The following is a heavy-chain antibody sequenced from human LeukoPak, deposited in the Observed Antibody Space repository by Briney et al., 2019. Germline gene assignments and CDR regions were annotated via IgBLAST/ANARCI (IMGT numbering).Heavy chain of an antibody. Sequence: ASVKVSCKASGYTFTSYGISWVRQAPGQGLEWMGWISAYNGNTNYAQKLQGRVTMTTDTSTSTAHMELRSLRSDDTAVYYCARLLVGATSFDYWGQGTLVTVSS. CDR2: ISAYNGNT. CDR1: GYTFTSYG. V-gene: IGHV1-18*01. D-gene: IGHD1-26*01. J-gene: IGHJ4*02. CDR3: ARLLVGATSFDY.